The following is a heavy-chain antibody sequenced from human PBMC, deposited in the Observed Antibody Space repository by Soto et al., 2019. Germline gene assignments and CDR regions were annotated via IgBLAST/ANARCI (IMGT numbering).Heavy chain of an antibody. D-gene: IGHD6-13*01. J-gene: IGHJ5*02. CDR1: GFTFSSYG. Sequence: SLRLSCAASGFTFSSYGMHWVRQAPGKGLEWVAVIWYDGSNKYYADSVKGRFTISRDNSKNTLYLQMNSLRAEDTAVYYCARDLGYSSSWGAFDPWGQGTLVTVSS. V-gene: IGHV3-33*01. CDR3: ARDLGYSSSWGAFDP. CDR2: IWYDGSNK.